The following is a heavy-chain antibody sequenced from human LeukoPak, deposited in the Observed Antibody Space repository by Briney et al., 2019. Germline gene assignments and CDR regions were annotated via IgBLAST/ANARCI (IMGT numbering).Heavy chain of an antibody. J-gene: IGHJ4*02. Sequence: GGSLRLSCAASGFTFSSYSMNWVRQAPGKGLEWVSYISSSSTIYYADSVKGRFTISRDNAKNSVYLQLNSLTTEDTALYYCAKDTAIRGVIAPYYFDYWGQGTLVTVSS. CDR1: GFTFSSYS. CDR3: AKDTAIRGVIAPYYFDY. D-gene: IGHD3-10*01. V-gene: IGHV3-48*04. CDR2: ISSSSTI.